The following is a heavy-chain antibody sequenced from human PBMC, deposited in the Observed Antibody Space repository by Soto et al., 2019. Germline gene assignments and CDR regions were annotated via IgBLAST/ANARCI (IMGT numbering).Heavy chain of an antibody. Sequence: PGGSLRLSCAASGFTFSSYAMSWVRQAPGKGLEWVSAISGSGGSTYYADSVKGRFTISRDNSKNTLHLQMNSLRAEDTAVYYCASLQYDFWSGYYTHFDYWGQGTLVTVSS. CDR2: ISGSGGST. D-gene: IGHD3-3*01. CDR1: GFTFSSYA. J-gene: IGHJ4*02. V-gene: IGHV3-23*01. CDR3: ASLQYDFWSGYYTHFDY.